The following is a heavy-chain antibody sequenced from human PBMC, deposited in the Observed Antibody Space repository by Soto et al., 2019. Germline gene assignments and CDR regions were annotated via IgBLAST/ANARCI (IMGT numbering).Heavy chain of an antibody. Sequence: GGSLRLSCAASGFTFSTYGMNWVRQAPGKGLEWVAVIWYDGNEKYYVDSVKGRFTISRDNSKNKLYLQMNSLRAEDTAMYYCARIGRGLYEEEDNYYMDVWGKGTTVTVSS. D-gene: IGHD2-8*01. CDR3: ARIGRGLYEEEDNYYMDV. CDR2: IWYDGNEK. J-gene: IGHJ6*03. CDR1: GFTFSTYG. V-gene: IGHV3-33*01.